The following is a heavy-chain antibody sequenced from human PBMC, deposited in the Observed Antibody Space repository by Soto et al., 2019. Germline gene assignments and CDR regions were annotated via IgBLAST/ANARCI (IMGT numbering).Heavy chain of an antibody. D-gene: IGHD2-15*01. V-gene: IGHV3-33*01. CDR1: GFTFSSYG. Sequence: VQLVESGGGVVQPGRSLRLSCAASGFTFSSYGMHWVRQAPGKGLEWVAVIWYDGSNKYYADSVKGRFTISRDNSKNTLYLQMNSLRAEDTAVYYCARDRAVVVVAATEGGWFDPWGQGTLVTVSS. CDR3: ARDRAVVVVAATEGGWFDP. CDR2: IWYDGSNK. J-gene: IGHJ5*02.